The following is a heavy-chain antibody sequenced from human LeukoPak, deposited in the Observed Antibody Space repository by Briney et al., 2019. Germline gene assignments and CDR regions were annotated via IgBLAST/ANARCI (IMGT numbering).Heavy chain of an antibody. D-gene: IGHD6-6*01. J-gene: IGHJ4*02. Sequence: PSETLSLTCTVSGGSISRYYWSWIRQPPGKGLEWIGYIYYSGSTNYNPFLKSRVTISVDTSKNQFSLKLNSVTAADTAVYYCARAEYTNTWYPFDYWGQGTLVTVSS. V-gene: IGHV4-59*01. CDR2: IYYSGST. CDR3: ARAEYTNTWYPFDY. CDR1: GGSISRYY.